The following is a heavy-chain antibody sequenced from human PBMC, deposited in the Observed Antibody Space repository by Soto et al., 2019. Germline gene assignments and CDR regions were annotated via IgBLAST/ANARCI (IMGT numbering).Heavy chain of an antibody. CDR2: INHSGST. CDR3: ARGRITMVRGVISKGMNWFDP. Sequence: SETLSLTCAVYGGSFSGYYWSWIRQPPGKGLEWIGEINHSGSTNYNPSLKSRVTISVDTSKNQFSLKLSSVTAADTAVYYCARGRITMVRGVISKGMNWFDPWGQGTLVTVSS. J-gene: IGHJ5*02. D-gene: IGHD3-10*01. V-gene: IGHV4-34*01. CDR1: GGSFSGYY.